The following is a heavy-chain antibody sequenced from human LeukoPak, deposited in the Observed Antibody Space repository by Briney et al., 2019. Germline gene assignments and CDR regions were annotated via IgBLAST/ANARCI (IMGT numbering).Heavy chain of an antibody. Sequence: SETLSLTCTVSGYSISSGYYWSWIRQPPGKGLEWIAYIYYSGSTNYNPSLKSRVTISVDTSKNQFSLKLSSVTAADTAVYYCARLPPYYYYYMDVWGKGTTVTVSS. CDR2: IYYSGST. V-gene: IGHV4-61*01. CDR3: ARLPPYYYYYMDV. CDR1: GYSISSGYY. J-gene: IGHJ6*03.